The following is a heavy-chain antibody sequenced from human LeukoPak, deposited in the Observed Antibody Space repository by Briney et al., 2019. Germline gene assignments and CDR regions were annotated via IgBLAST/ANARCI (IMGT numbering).Heavy chain of an antibody. CDR3: ARLYVLRFLEWSPTSRTVGDAFDI. Sequence: PSETLSLTCAVYGGSFIGYYWSWIRQPPGKGLEWIGEINHSGSTNCNPSLKSRVTISVDTSKNQLSLKLSSVTAADTAVYYCARLYVLRFLEWSPTSRTVGDAFDIWGQGTMVAVSS. D-gene: IGHD3-3*01. CDR1: GGSFIGYY. V-gene: IGHV4-34*01. J-gene: IGHJ3*02. CDR2: INHSGST.